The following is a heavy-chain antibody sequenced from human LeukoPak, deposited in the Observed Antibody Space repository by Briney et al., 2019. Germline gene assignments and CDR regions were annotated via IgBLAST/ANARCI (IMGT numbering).Heavy chain of an antibody. CDR2: ISASGTT. Sequence: SQTLSLTCSVSGGSLSSGSHYGSWIRQPAGKGLEWVGLISASGTTRYNPSLESRVTITLDTSKKQFSLKLNSVTAADTAVYYCARGDLTGVRPSYFYYGMNVWGQGTSVTVSS. D-gene: IGHD3-10*01. CDR3: ARGDLTGVRPSYFYYGMNV. CDR1: GGSLSSGSHY. J-gene: IGHJ6*02. V-gene: IGHV4-61*02.